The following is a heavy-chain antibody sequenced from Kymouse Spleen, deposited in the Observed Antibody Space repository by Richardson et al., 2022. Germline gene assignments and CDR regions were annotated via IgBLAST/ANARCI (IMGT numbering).Heavy chain of an antibody. Sequence: QVQLQQWGAGLLKPSETLSLTCAVYGGSFSGYYWSWIRQPPGKGLEWIGEINHSGSTNYNPSLKSRVTISVDTSKNQFSLKLSSVTAADTAVYYCARGGGAAAGHYYYYYGMDVWGQGTTVTVSS. CDR2: INHSGST. CDR3: ARGGGAAAGHYYYYYGMDV. D-gene: IGHD6-13*01. J-gene: IGHJ6*02. V-gene: IGHV4-34*01. CDR1: GGSFSGYY.